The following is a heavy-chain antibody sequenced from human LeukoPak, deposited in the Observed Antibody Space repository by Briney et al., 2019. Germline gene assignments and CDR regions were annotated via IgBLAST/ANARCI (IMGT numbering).Heavy chain of an antibody. CDR1: GGSFSGYY. J-gene: IGHJ4*02. D-gene: IGHD1-26*01. Sequence: PSETLSLTCAVYGGSFSGYYWSWIRQPPGKGLEWIGEINHSGSTNYNPSLKSRVTISVDTSKNQFSLKLSSVTAADTAVYYCASRPREGVGYWGQGTLVTVSS. CDR2: INHSGST. V-gene: IGHV4-34*01. CDR3: ASRPREGVGY.